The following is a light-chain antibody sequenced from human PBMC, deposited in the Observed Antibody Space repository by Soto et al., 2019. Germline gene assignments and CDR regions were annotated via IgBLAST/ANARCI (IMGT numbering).Light chain of an antibody. Sequence: LTQPPSASGTPGQRVTISCSGSSSNIGSNTVNWYQQLPGTAPKLLIYSNNQRPSGVPDRFSGSKSGTSASLAISGLQSEDEADYYCAAWDDSLNGVVFGGGTQLTVL. V-gene: IGLV1-44*01. CDR3: AAWDDSLNGVV. J-gene: IGLJ2*01. CDR2: SNN. CDR1: SSNIGSNT.